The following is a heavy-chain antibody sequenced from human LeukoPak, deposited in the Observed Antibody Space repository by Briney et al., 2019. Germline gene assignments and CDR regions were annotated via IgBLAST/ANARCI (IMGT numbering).Heavy chain of an antibody. Sequence: SETLSLTCAVYGGSFSGYYWSWIRQPPGKGLEWIGEINHSGSTNYNPSLKSRVTISVDTSKNQFFLKLSSVTAADTAVYYCASSRLTGYYKGDAFDIWGQGTMVTVSS. CDR1: GGSFSGYY. CDR3: ASSRLTGYYKGDAFDI. D-gene: IGHD3-9*01. CDR2: INHSGST. V-gene: IGHV4-34*01. J-gene: IGHJ3*02.